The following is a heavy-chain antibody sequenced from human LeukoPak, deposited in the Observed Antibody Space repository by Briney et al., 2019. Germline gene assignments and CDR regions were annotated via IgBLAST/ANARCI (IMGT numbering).Heavy chain of an antibody. Sequence: ASVTVSCKPSGYTSTGYGVSWVRQAPGQGREWMGWIRAYNGNTKYTQKLQGRVTMTTNTSTSTAYMELRSLRSDDTAVYYSARDWYYGSSGYYYVRFDYWGQGTLVTVSS. CDR2: IRAYNGNT. V-gene: IGHV1-18*01. D-gene: IGHD3-22*01. J-gene: IGHJ4*02. CDR1: GYTSTGYG. CDR3: ARDWYYGSSGYYYVRFDY.